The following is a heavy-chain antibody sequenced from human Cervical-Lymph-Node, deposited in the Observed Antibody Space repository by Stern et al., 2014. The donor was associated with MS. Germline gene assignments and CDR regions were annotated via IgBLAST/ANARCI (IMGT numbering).Heavy chain of an antibody. V-gene: IGHV3-23*04. CDR3: AADPSTGGGP. CDR2: LNPNGKHT. Sequence: EVQLVEFGGGLVQPGGSLRLSCAASGFAFSYYGMSRVRQAPGKGLEWVSTLNPNGKHTHYADSVEGHFAISRDISKNTLYLQMNSLTVEDTAAYYCAADPSTGGGPWGQGTLVTVSS. D-gene: IGHD1-1*01. J-gene: IGHJ4*02. CDR1: GFAFSYYG.